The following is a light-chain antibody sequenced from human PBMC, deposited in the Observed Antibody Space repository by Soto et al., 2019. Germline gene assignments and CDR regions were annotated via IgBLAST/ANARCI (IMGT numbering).Light chain of an antibody. CDR2: KAS. Sequence: DIQMTQSPSTLSASVGDRVTITCRASENINSWLAWDQQKPGKAPKLLILKASGLESGVPSRFSGGGSGTEFTLTISSLQPDDSATYYCQQYNSNYHTFGQGPKLELK. CDR3: QQYNSNYHT. CDR1: ENINSW. V-gene: IGKV1-5*03. J-gene: IGKJ2*01.